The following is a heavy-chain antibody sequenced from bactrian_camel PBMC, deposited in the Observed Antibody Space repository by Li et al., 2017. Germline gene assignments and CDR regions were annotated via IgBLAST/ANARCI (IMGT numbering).Heavy chain of an antibody. CDR2: ISRDGHT. D-gene: IGHD6*01. Sequence: QLVESGGGSVQAGGSLKLSCTASTYNFSNCGVDWYRQIPGKERELVSHISRDGHTSYVESVKGRFTISKDNAKNTLYLQMNSLKPEDTAVYYCAAAHRLGLVVAGTPPADFGYWGQGTQVTVS. V-gene: IGHV3S57*01. CDR1: TYNFSNCG. CDR3: AAAHRLGLVVAGTPPADFGY. J-gene: IGHJ6*01.